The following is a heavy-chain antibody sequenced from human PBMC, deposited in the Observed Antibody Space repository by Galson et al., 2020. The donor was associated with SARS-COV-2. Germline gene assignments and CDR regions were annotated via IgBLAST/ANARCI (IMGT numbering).Heavy chain of an antibody. CDR2: MYYSGNT. CDR1: GGSVSSSSYY. Sequence: SETLSITCTVSGGSVSSSSYYWGWIRQPPGKGLEWIGSMYYSGNTYYNPSLKSRVTISVDTSKNQFSLKLSSVTAADTAVYYCARGMIITGLVEIDYWGQGTLVTVSS. CDR3: ARGMIITGLVEIDY. V-gene: IGHV4-39*07. J-gene: IGHJ4*02. D-gene: IGHD3-16*01.